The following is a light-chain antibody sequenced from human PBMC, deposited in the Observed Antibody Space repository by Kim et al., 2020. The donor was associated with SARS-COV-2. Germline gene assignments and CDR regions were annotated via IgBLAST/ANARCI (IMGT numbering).Light chain of an antibody. J-gene: IGLJ1*01. CDR3: QSYDSSLLYV. Sequence: GEGVHISCTGSSSNIGAGYDVHWYQQLPGTAPKLLIYGNSNGPSGVPDRFSGSKSGTSASLAITGLQAEDEADYYCQSYDSSLLYVFGTGTKVTVL. CDR2: GNS. CDR1: SSNIGAGYD. V-gene: IGLV1-40*01.